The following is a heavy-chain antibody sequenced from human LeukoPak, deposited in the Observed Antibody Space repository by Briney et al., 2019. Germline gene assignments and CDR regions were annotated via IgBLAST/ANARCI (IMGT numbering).Heavy chain of an antibody. V-gene: IGHV3-30-3*01. CDR2: ISYDGSNK. CDR3: ATTPRDGYNYAFDY. D-gene: IGHD5-24*01. J-gene: IGHJ4*02. Sequence: GRSLRLSCAASGFTFSSYAMHWVHQAPGKGLEWVAVISYDGSNKYYADSVKGRFTISRDNSKNTLYLQMNSLRAEDTAVYYCATTPRDGYNYAFDYWGQGTLVTVSS. CDR1: GFTFSSYA.